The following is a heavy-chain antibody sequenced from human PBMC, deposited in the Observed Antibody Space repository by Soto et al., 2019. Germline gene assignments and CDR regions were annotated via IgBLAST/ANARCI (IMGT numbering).Heavy chain of an antibody. D-gene: IGHD3-22*01. J-gene: IGHJ4*02. V-gene: IGHV5-51*01. CDR3: ERGHSSDYYTTTPADY. Sequence: GESLKISCTGSGYSFANYWIGWVRQMPGKGLEWMGIIYPSDSDTRYSPSFQGQVTISADKSISTAYLQWNSLKASDTAMYFCERGHSSDYYTTTPADYWGQGTLVTVSS. CDR1: GYSFANYW. CDR2: IYPSDSDT.